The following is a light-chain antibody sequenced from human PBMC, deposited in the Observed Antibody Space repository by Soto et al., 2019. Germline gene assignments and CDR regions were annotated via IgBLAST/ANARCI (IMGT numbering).Light chain of an antibody. CDR2: VAS. CDR1: QNIRIY. J-gene: IGKJ1*01. Sequence: DIQMTQSPSSLSASVGYRVTITCRASQNIRIYLNWYQQKPGKAPILLISVASRLQSGVPSRFGGRGSGTDFTLTINNLQREDFATYYCQHYNSYSEAFGQGTKVDI. CDR3: QHYNSYSEA. V-gene: IGKV1-39*01.